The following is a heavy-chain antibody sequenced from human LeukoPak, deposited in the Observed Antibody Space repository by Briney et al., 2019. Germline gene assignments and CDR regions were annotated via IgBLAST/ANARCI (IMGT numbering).Heavy chain of an antibody. Sequence: GGPLRLSCAASGFTFSNYWMSWVRQAPGKGLEWVANINQDGSEKDYVDSVKGRFTISRDNAKNSLYLQMNSLRAEDTAVYYCARDPGVVPAAYDCWGQGTLVTVSS. CDR1: GFTFSNYW. CDR2: INQDGSEK. CDR3: ARDPGVVPAAYDC. J-gene: IGHJ4*02. V-gene: IGHV3-7*01. D-gene: IGHD2-2*01.